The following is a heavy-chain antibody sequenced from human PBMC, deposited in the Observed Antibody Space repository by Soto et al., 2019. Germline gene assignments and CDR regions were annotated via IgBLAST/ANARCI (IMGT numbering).Heavy chain of an antibody. J-gene: IGHJ4*02. Sequence: EVQLLESGGGLVQPGGSLRLSCAASGFTFSSYAMSWVRQAPGKGLEWVSAISGSGGSTYYADSVKGRFTISRDNSKNTLYLQMNSLRAEDTAVFYCAKRRWTTVTTVGPLGYWGQGTLVTVSS. CDR1: GFTFSSYA. V-gene: IGHV3-23*01. D-gene: IGHD4-4*01. CDR2: ISGSGGST. CDR3: AKRRWTTVTTVGPLGY.